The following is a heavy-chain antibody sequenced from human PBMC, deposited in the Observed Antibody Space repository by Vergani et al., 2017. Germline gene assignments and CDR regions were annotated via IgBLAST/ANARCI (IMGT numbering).Heavy chain of an antibody. CDR3: TRLQDIVVVPAATKYYYYMDV. D-gene: IGHD2-2*01. Sequence: EMQLVESGGGLVQPGGSLRLSCAASGFTFSGSAMHWVRQASGKGLEWVGRIRSKANSYATAYAASVKGRFTISRDDSKNTAYLQMNSLKTEDTAVYYCTRLQDIVVVPAATKYYYYMDVWGKGTTVTVSS. J-gene: IGHJ6*03. CDR2: IRSKANSYAT. CDR1: GFTFSGSA. V-gene: IGHV3-73*01.